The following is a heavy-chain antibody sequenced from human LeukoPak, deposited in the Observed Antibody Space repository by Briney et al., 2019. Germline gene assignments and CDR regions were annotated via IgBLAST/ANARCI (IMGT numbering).Heavy chain of an antibody. CDR1: GFTFSNYW. D-gene: IGHD2-21*01. CDR2: IKEDGSET. V-gene: IGHV3-7*03. J-gene: IGHJ4*02. CDR3: ARDPYVSNFDY. Sequence: PGGSLRLSCAASGFTFSNYWMSWVRQAPGKGPEWMGNIKEDGSETYYVDSVKGRFIISRDNAQNSLYLHMHSLRVEDTAVYYCARDPYVSNFDYWGQGTLVTVSS.